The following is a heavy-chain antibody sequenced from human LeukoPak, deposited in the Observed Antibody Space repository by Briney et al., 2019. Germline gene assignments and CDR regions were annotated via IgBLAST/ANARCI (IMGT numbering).Heavy chain of an antibody. J-gene: IGHJ4*02. V-gene: IGHV4-34*01. CDR3: ARDPLGSGDIDY. CDR1: GGSFSGYY. D-gene: IGHD3-10*01. CDR2: INHSGST. Sequence: SETLSLTCAVYGGSFSGYYWSWIRQPPGKGLEWIGEINHSGSTNYNPSLKSRVTISVDTSKNQFSLKLSSVTAADTAVYYCARDPLGSGDIDYWGQGTLVTVSS.